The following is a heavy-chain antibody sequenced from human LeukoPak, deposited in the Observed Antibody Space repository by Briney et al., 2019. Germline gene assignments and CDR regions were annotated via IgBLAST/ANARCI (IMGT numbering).Heavy chain of an antibody. V-gene: IGHV3-21*01. CDR3: ARASSRVVAAKAYYYYGMDV. J-gene: IGHJ6*02. CDR2: ISSSSSYI. Sequence: PGGSLRLSCAASGFTFSSYSMNWVRQAPGKGLEWVSSISSSSSYIYYADSVKGRFTISRDNAKNSLYLQMNSLRAEDTAVYYCARASSRVVAAKAYYYYGMDVWGQGTTVTVSS. CDR1: GFTFSSYS. D-gene: IGHD2-15*01.